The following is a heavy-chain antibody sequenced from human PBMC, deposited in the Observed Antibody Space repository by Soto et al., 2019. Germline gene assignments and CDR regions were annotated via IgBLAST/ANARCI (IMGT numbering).Heavy chain of an antibody. CDR1: GFTFSSYA. V-gene: IGHV3-23*01. CDR2: ISGSGGST. Sequence: PGGSLRLSCAASGFTFSSYALSWVRQAPGKGLEWVSGISGSGGSTYYAATVKGRFTISRDNSKNTLYLQMNSLRAEDTAVYYCAKLCGGDCYSRLDYWGQGTLVTVSS. D-gene: IGHD2-21*02. J-gene: IGHJ4*02. CDR3: AKLCGGDCYSRLDY.